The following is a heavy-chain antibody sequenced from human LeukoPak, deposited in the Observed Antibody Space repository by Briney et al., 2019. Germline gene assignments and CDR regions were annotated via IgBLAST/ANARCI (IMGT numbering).Heavy chain of an antibody. CDR3: ARAGRVYCSSTSCYALTLSWFDP. J-gene: IGHJ5*02. D-gene: IGHD2-2*01. CDR1: GYTFSSYG. Sequence: GASVKVSCKASGYTFSSYGISWVRQAPGQGLEWMGWISAYNGNTNYAQKLQGRVTMTTDTSTSTAYMELRSLRSDDTAVYYCARAGRVYCSSTSCYALTLSWFDPWGQGTLVTVSS. CDR2: ISAYNGNT. V-gene: IGHV1-18*01.